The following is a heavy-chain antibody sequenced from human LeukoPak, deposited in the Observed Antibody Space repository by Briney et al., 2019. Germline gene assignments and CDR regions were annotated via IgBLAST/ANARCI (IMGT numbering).Heavy chain of an antibody. Sequence: PGGSLRLSCAASGFTFNDHAMSWVRQAPGKGLEGVSPISGSGGRTYYTDSVKGRFPISRDNSKNTLYLQTNSLRGEDTAVYYCAKHQQVYGDSLMDVWGQGTTVTVSS. J-gene: IGHJ6*01. D-gene: IGHD4-17*01. CDR1: GFTFNDHA. CDR2: ISGSGGRT. V-gene: IGHV3-23*01. CDR3: AKHQQVYGDSLMDV.